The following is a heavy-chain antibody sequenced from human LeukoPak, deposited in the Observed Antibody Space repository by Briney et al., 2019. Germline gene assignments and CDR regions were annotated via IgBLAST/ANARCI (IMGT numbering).Heavy chain of an antibody. CDR3: ARGYGSGSYYSPYYYYGMDV. D-gene: IGHD3-10*01. Sequence: GGSLRLSCAASGFTFNSYAMHWVRQAPGKGLEWVAVISYDGSNKYYADSVKGRFTISRDNSKNTLYLQMNSLRAEDTAVYYCARGYGSGSYYSPYYYYGMDVWGKGTTVTVSS. CDR2: ISYDGSNK. CDR1: GFTFNSYA. J-gene: IGHJ6*04. V-gene: IGHV3-30*04.